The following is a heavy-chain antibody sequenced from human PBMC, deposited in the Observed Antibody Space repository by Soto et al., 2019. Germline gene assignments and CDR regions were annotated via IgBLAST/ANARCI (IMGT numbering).Heavy chain of an antibody. CDR3: ARDGYYDSSGYHAWFDP. J-gene: IGHJ5*02. Sequence: SETLSLTCTVSGGSISSYYWGWIRQPPGKGLEWIGYINYSGTTNYNPSLKSRVTISVDTSKNQFSLKLSSVTAADTAIYYCARDGYYDSSGYHAWFDPWGQGILVTVS. CDR1: GGSISSYY. V-gene: IGHV4-59*01. CDR2: INYSGTT. D-gene: IGHD3-22*01.